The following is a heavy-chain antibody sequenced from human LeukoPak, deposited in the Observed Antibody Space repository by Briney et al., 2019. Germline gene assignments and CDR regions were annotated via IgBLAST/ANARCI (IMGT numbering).Heavy chain of an antibody. D-gene: IGHD4-17*01. J-gene: IGHJ4*02. V-gene: IGHV3-48*03. CDR1: GFTFSSYE. CDR3: AKVSGDYFFHFDY. Sequence: GGSLRLSCAASGFTFSSYEMNWVRQAPGKGLEWVSYISSSGSTIYYADSVKGRFTISRDNAKNSLYLQMNSLRAEDTAVYYCAKVSGDYFFHFDYWGQGTLVTVSS. CDR2: ISSSGSTI.